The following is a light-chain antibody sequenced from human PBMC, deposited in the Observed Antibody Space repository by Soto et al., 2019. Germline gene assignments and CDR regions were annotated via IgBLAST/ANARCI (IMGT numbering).Light chain of an antibody. J-gene: IGKJ3*01. Sequence: EIVVTQSPGTLSLSPGERATLSCRASQSVSSSYLAWYQQKPGQAPRLLIYGASSRATGIPDRFSGSGSATDLTLTISRLEPEVFAVYYCQQYGSSPLTFGPGTKVDIK. V-gene: IGKV3-20*01. CDR3: QQYGSSPLT. CDR1: QSVSSSY. CDR2: GAS.